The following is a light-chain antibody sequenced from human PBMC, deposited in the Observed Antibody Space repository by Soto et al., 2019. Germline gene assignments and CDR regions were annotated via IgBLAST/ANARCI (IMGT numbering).Light chain of an antibody. CDR2: DVS. V-gene: IGLV2-14*01. Sequence: QSVLTQPASVSGSPGQSLTISCTGTSSDVGGYNYVSWYQQHPGKAPKLMIYDVSNRPSGVSTRFSGSKSGNTASLTISGLQAEDEADYYCSSYTSSSTFVVFGGGTKVTVL. CDR3: SSYTSSSTFVV. CDR1: SSDVGGYNY. J-gene: IGLJ2*01.